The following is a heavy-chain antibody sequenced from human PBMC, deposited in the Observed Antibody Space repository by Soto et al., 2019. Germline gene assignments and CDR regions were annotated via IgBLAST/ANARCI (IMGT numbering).Heavy chain of an antibody. CDR2: LSYDGIAQ. Sequence: QEQLVESGGDVVQPGGSLRLSCAASGFTLTRQDMHWVRQAPGKGLEWVSVLSYDGIAQYYADSVKGRFTISRDNSKNTLYLEMNRLRVADTALYYCVKGGWYGISSPSDRWGEGTLVTVSS. CDR3: VKGGWYGISSPSDR. D-gene: IGHD6-6*01. V-gene: IGHV3-30*18. J-gene: IGHJ5*02. CDR1: GFTLTRQD.